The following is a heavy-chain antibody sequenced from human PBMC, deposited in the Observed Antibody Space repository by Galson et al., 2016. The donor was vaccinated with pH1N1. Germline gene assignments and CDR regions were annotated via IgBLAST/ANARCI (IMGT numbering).Heavy chain of an antibody. Sequence: TLSLTCTVSGGSISSGSYYWNWIRQPAGEGLEWIGRLYTSGSTTYNPSLKSRVTMSVDTSKNQFSLRLTSVAAAETAGDYCARDRVALTGIFDYWGQGTLVTVSS. D-gene: IGHD3-10*01. CDR1: GGSISSGSYY. V-gene: IGHV4-61*02. J-gene: IGHJ4*02. CDR3: ARDRVALTGIFDY. CDR2: LYTSGST.